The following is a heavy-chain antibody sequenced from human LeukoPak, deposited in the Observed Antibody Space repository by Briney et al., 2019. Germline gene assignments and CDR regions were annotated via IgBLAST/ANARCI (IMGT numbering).Heavy chain of an antibody. Sequence: PSQTLSLTCTVSGGSISSGGYYWSWIRQPPGKGLEWIGYIYHSGSTYCNPSLKSRVTISVDRSKNQFSLKLSSVTAADTAVYYCARERSSSWYTFDYWGQGTLVTVSS. V-gene: IGHV4-30-2*01. J-gene: IGHJ4*02. CDR1: GGSISSGGYY. CDR2: IYHSGST. D-gene: IGHD6-13*01. CDR3: ARERSSSWYTFDY.